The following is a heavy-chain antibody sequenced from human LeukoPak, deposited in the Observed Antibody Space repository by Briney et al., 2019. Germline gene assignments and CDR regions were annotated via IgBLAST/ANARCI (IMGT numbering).Heavy chain of an antibody. CDR1: GGSFSRYY. CDR3: ARVSGATITTYYGMGV. D-gene: IGHD5-12*01. Sequence: SETLSLTCTVSGGSFSRYYWSWIRQPPGKGLEWIGYIHYSGSTNYSPSLKSRVTISMDTSKNQFSLRLSSVTALDTAVYYCARVSGATITTYYGMGVWGQGTTVTVS. CDR2: IHYSGST. V-gene: IGHV4-59*01. J-gene: IGHJ6*02.